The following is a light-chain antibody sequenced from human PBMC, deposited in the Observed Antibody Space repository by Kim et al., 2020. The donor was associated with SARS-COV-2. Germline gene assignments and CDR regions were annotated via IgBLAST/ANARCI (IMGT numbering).Light chain of an antibody. V-gene: IGLV10-54*04. CDR3: SAWDSSLSAWV. CDR2: RNN. CDR1: SDNVGYEG. Sequence: QAGLTQPPSVSKGLRQTATLTCTGNSDNVGYEGAAWLQQHQGHPPKLLSYRNNNRPSGISERFSASRSGNIASLTITGLQHEDEADYYCSAWDSSLSAWVFGGGTKLTVL. J-gene: IGLJ3*02.